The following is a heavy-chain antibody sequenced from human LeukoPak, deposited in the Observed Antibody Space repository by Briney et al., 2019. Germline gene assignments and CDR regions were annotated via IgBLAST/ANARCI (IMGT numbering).Heavy chain of an antibody. D-gene: IGHD5-18*01. CDR1: GFTFSVFW. CDR2: IKQDGSEK. Sequence: PGGSPRLSCAASGFTFSVFWMSWVRQAPGKGLEWVANIKQDGSEKYYGDSVKGRFTISRDNSKKSLYLQMNSLRAEDTAVYYCARDNGYNYGYFYHYYMDVWGKGTTVTVSS. CDR3: ARDNGYNYGYFYHYYMDV. J-gene: IGHJ6*03. V-gene: IGHV3-7*01.